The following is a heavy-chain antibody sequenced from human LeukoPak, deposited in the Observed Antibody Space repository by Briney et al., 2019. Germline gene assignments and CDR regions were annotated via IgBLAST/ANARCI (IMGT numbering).Heavy chain of an antibody. CDR2: ISSSGSPI. D-gene: IGHD1-26*01. Sequence: GGSLRLSCAASGFTFSSYSVNWVRQAPGKGLEWVSCISSSGSPIYYADSVKGRFTTSRDSAKNSLDLQMNSLRVEDTAVYYCARDLGGSSKPDYWGQGTLVTVSS. CDR3: ARDLGGSSKPDY. J-gene: IGHJ4*02. CDR1: GFTFSSYS. V-gene: IGHV3-48*04.